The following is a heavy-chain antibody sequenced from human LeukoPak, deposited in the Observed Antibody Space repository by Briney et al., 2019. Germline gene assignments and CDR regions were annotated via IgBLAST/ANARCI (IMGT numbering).Heavy chain of an antibody. CDR1: GFTFSTYS. CDR2: ISGDSNTI. V-gene: IGHV3-48*01. Sequence: PGGSLRLSCAASGFTFSTYSMIWVRQAPGKGLEWLSYISGDSNTIYYADSVKGRFTVSRDNAKNSLYLQLNSLRAEDTAVYYCARASLGYCSSTSCYKGVNWFDPWGQGTLVTVSS. CDR3: ARASLGYCSSTSCYKGVNWFDP. J-gene: IGHJ5*02. D-gene: IGHD2-2*02.